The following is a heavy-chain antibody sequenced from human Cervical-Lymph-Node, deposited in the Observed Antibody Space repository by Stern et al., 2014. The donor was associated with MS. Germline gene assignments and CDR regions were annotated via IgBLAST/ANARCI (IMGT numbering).Heavy chain of an antibody. CDR1: GGSVGSGSYD. CDR2: IYTTGST. J-gene: IGHJ4*02. Sequence: QVQLQESGPGLVKPSQTLSLTCTVSGGSVGSGSYDWSWIRQPAGKGLEWIGRIYTTGSTYYNPSLKSRVSISIDTSKNPFSLKLTSGTAADTAVYYCARDKEDTNMAFRYFDNWGQGTLVTVSS. D-gene: IGHD5-18*01. CDR3: ARDKEDTNMAFRYFDN. V-gene: IGHV4-61*02.